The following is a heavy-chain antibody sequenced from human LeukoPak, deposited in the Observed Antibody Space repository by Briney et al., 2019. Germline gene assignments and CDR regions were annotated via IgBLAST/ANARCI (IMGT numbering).Heavy chain of an antibody. V-gene: IGHV3-21*01. CDR1: GFTFSSYS. CDR2: ISSASTYI. CDR3: ARDLAPGSGTYWNPFDY. D-gene: IGHD3-10*01. Sequence: GGSLRLSCAASGFTFSSYSMNWVRQAPGKGLEWVSSISSASTYIYYADSVKGRFTISRDNAKNSLYLQMNSLRAEDTAVYYCARDLAPGSGTYWNPFDYWGQGTLVTVSS. J-gene: IGHJ4*02.